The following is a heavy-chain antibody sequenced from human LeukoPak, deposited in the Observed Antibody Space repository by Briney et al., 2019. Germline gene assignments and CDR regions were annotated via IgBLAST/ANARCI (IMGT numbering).Heavy chain of an antibody. D-gene: IGHD2-15*01. Sequence: GGSLRLSCAASGFTFSDYYMSWIRQAPGKGLEWISYISDGGTTIYYADSAKGRFTISRDNAKNSLYLQMNSLRAEDTAVYYCARVYIAEDFWGQGTLVTISS. CDR2: ISDGGTTI. CDR3: ARVYIAEDF. J-gene: IGHJ4*02. CDR1: GFTFSDYY. V-gene: IGHV3-11*01.